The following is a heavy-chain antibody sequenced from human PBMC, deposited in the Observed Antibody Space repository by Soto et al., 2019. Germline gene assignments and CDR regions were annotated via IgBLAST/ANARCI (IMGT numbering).Heavy chain of an antibody. CDR2: ISAYNDNT. Sequence: ASVNVSCKASGYTFTSYGISWVRQAPGQGIEWMGWISAYNDNTNYAQKLQGRVTMTTDTSTSTAYMELRSLRSDDTAVYYCARDQSSGRTYYVILTVRYYSYYGMDVWGQGTTGTVSS. CDR3: ARDQSSGRTYYVILTVRYYSYYGMDV. J-gene: IGHJ6*02. V-gene: IGHV1-18*01. D-gene: IGHD3-9*01. CDR1: GYTFTSYG.